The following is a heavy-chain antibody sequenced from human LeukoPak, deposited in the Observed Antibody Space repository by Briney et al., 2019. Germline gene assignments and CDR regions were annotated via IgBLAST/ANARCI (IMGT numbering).Heavy chain of an antibody. J-gene: IGHJ4*02. CDR2: IYYSGNT. CDR1: GGSISSSSYY. CDR3: ARHRIPAALASAFDY. Sequence: PSETLSLTCTVSGGSISSSSYYWDWIRQPPGKGLEWIGAIYYSGNTNYNPSLKSRVTISVDTSKNQFSLKLSSVTAADTAVYYCARHRIPAALASAFDYWGLGTLVTVSS. D-gene: IGHD2-2*01. V-gene: IGHV4-39*01.